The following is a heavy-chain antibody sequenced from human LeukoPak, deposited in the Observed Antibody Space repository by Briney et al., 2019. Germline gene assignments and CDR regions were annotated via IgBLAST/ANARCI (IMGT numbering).Heavy chain of an antibody. CDR3: ARDLTMVRGVIWFDP. D-gene: IGHD3-10*01. CDR2: IWYDGSNK. J-gene: IGHJ5*02. CDR1: GFTFSSYG. Sequence: GGSLRLSCAASGFTFSSYGMHWVRQAPGKGLEWVAVIWYDGSNKYYADSVKGRFTISRDNSKNTLYLQMNSLRAEDTAVYYCARDLTMVRGVIWFDPWGQGTLVTVSS. V-gene: IGHV3-33*01.